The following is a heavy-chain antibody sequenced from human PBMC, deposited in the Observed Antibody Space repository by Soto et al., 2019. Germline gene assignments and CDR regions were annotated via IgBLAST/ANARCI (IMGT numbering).Heavy chain of an antibody. CDR1: GGSFSGYY. V-gene: IGHV4-34*01. CDR2: INHSGST. J-gene: IGHJ4*02. Sequence: QVQLQQWGAGLLKPSETLSLTCAVYGGSFSGYYWSWIRQPPGTGLEWMGKINHSGSTNYNPSLKSRVTISVDTSKNQFSLKLSSVTAADTAVYYCARGLGYGDYEYADYWGQGNLVTVSS. D-gene: IGHD4-17*01. CDR3: ARGLGYGDYEYADY.